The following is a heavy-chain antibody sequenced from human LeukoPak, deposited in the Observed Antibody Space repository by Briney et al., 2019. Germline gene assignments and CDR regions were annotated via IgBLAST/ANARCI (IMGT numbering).Heavy chain of an antibody. J-gene: IGHJ4*02. V-gene: IGHV3-48*03. CDR1: GFTFSSYE. Sequence: GGSLRLSCAASGFTFSSYEMNWVRQAPGRGLEWVSYISSSGSTIYYADSVRGRFTISRDNAKNSLYLQMNSLRAEDTAIYYCATYRQVLLPFESWGQGTLVTVSS. CDR3: ATYRQVLLPFES. D-gene: IGHD2-8*02. CDR2: ISSSGSTI.